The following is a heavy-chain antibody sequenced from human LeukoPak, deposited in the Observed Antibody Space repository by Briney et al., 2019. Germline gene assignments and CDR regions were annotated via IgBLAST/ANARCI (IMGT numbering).Heavy chain of an antibody. V-gene: IGHV4-39*01. CDR2: LYYSGRT. D-gene: IGHD1-26*01. Sequence: SETLSLTCTVSGVSISSSNYYWGWIRQPPGEGLEWIGSLYYSGRTYYNPSLRSRVTISVDTSKNQFSLKLTSVTAADTAVYYCARHGYSGSYYDYWGQGTLVTVSS. J-gene: IGHJ4*02. CDR3: ARHGYSGSYYDY. CDR1: GVSISSSNYY.